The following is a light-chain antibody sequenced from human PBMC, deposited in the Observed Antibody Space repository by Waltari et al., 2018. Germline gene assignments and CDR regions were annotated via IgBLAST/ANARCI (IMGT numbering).Light chain of an antibody. CDR2: YDS. Sequence: SYVLTQPPSVSVAPGETASLTCGGDNIGSYSVHGYQQKPGQAPVLVIFYDSDRPSGIPARFSGSNSGNTATLTITSVEAGDEARYYCQVWHADIDPGVFGTGTEVTVL. CDR1: NIGSYS. J-gene: IGLJ1*01. V-gene: IGLV3-21*04. CDR3: QVWHADIDPGV.